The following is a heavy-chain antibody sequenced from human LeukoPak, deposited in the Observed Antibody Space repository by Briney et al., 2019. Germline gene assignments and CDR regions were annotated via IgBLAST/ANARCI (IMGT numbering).Heavy chain of an antibody. Sequence: SETLSLTCTVSGGSISSYYWSWIRQPPGKGLEWVGYIYYSGSTNYNPSLKSRVTISVDTSKNQFSLKLSSVTAADTAVYYCARFCSYYDSSGYYYGFDPWGQGTLVTVSS. D-gene: IGHD3-22*01. J-gene: IGHJ5*02. CDR1: GGSISSYY. CDR3: ARFCSYYDSSGYYYGFDP. CDR2: IYYSGST. V-gene: IGHV4-59*01.